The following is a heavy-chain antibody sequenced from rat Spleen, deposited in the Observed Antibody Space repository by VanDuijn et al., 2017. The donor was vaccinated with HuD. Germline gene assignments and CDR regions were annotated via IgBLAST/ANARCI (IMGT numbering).Heavy chain of an antibody. V-gene: IGHV3-3*01. CDR3: TRSVSGSSGFVY. CDR2: IDSPGST. CDR1: DYSITSSYR. Sequence: EVQLQESGPGLVKPSQSLSLTCSVTDYSITSSYRWSWIRKFPGNKLEWMGFIDSPGSTTYNPSLKSRISITRDTSKNQFFLQVNSVTTEDTATYYCTRSVSGSSGFVYWGQGTLVTVSS. D-gene: IGHD5-1*01. J-gene: IGHJ3*01.